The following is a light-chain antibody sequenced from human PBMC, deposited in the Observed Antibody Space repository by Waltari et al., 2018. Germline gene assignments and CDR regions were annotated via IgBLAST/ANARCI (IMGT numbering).Light chain of an antibody. CDR1: QSVSND. CDR2: GAS. CDR3: QQYNDWPRT. J-gene: IGKJ1*01. V-gene: IGKV3-15*01. Sequence: EPVMTQSPATLSVSPGERDTLSCRASQSVSNDVAWFQQKPGQAPRFLIHGASTRATGIPARFSGSGSGTDFTLTISSLQSEDFAVYYCQQYNDWPRTFGQGTKVEIK.